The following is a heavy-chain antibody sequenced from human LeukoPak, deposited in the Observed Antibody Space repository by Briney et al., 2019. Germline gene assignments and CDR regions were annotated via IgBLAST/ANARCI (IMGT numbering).Heavy chain of an antibody. J-gene: IGHJ4*02. V-gene: IGHV1-2*02. Sequence: GASVKVSCKASGYTFTGYYMHWVRQAPGQGLEWMGWINPNSGGTNYAQKFQGRVTMTRDTSISTAYMELSRLRSDDTAVYYCARVLVPDYGDPHFDYWGQGTLVTVSS. CDR2: INPNSGGT. CDR1: GYTFTGYY. D-gene: IGHD4-17*01. CDR3: ARVLVPDYGDPHFDY.